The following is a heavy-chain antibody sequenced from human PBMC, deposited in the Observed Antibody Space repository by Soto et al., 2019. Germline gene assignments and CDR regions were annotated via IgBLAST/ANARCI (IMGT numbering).Heavy chain of an antibody. CDR2: ISYSGTT. V-gene: IGHV4-59*08. D-gene: IGHD1-7*01. Sequence: SETLSLTCTVPGGSVSSNYWSWIRQPPGTGLEWIGYISYSGTTKYHPSLKGRVTMSVDTSKNQFSLMLSSVTAADTAVYYCARLPGITGTRDFFDYWGQGTLVTVSS. CDR1: GGSVSSNY. CDR3: ARLPGITGTRDFFDY. J-gene: IGHJ4*02.